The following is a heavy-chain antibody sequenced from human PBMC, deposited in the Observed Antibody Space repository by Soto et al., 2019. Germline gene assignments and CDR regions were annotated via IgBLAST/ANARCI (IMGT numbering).Heavy chain of an antibody. D-gene: IGHD3-9*01. CDR1: GYTLTELS. Sequence: GASVKVSCKVSGYTLTELSMHWVRQAPGQGLEWMGRIIPILGIANYAQKFQGRVTITADKSTSTAYMELSSLRSEDTAVYYCARALRAYFDWPCVYWGQGTLVTVSS. V-gene: IGHV1-69*04. J-gene: IGHJ4*02. CDR3: ARALRAYFDWPCVY. CDR2: IIPILGIA.